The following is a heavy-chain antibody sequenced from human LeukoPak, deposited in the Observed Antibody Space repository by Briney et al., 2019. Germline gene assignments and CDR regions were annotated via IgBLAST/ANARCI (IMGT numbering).Heavy chain of an antibody. J-gene: IGHJ6*03. D-gene: IGHD3-3*01. CDR1: GDSINSHY. CDR3: ASEASPTYYDFWSGSTDDYYYYYMDV. V-gene: IGHV4-4*07. CDR2: IYTSGST. Sequence: SGTLSLTCTVSGDSINSHYWSWIRQPAGKGLEWVGRIYTSGSTNYNPSLKSRVTMSVDTSKNQFSLKLSSVTAADTAVYYCASEASPTYYDFWSGSTDDYYYYYMDVWGKGTTVTVSS.